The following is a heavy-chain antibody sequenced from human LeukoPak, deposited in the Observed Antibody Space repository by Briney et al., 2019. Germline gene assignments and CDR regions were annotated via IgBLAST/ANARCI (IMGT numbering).Heavy chain of an antibody. CDR3: ARGSGVRIELDY. CDR1: GFTFSSYS. D-gene: IGHD3-10*01. CDR2: ISSSSSYI. V-gene: IGHV3-21*05. J-gene: IGHJ4*02. Sequence: GGSLRLSCAASGFTFSSYSMNWVRQAPGKGLEWVSYISSSSSYIYYADSVKGRFTISRDNAKNSLYLQMNSLRAEDTAVYYCARGSGVRIELDYWGQGTLVTVSS.